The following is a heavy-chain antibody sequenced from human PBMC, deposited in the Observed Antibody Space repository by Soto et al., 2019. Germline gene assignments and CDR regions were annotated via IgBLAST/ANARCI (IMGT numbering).Heavy chain of an antibody. J-gene: IGHJ6*02. CDR1: GGSISSGGYY. V-gene: IGHV4-31*03. CDR2: IYYSGST. CDR3: ARKIGSPRTTYYYWSGRDV. Sequence: SETLSLTCTVSGGSISSGGYYWSWIRQHPGKGLEWIGYIYYSGSTYYNPSLKSRVTISVDTSKNQFSLKLSSVTAADTAVYYCARKIGSPRTTYYYWSGRDVWGQGTTVAVSS. D-gene: IGHD1-26*01.